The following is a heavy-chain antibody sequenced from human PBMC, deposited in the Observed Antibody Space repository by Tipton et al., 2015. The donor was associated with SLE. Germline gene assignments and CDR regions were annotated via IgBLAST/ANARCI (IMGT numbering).Heavy chain of an antibody. D-gene: IGHD2-2*01. CDR2: IYNRGST. J-gene: IGHJ6*02. CDR3: ARAPGYCSSTSCYSSGMDV. CDR1: GGSISSGSYY. V-gene: IGHV4-61*09. Sequence: TLSLTCTVSGGSISSGSYYWSWIRQPAAKGLGWIGHIYNRGSTDYNPSLKGRVTISVDTSKNQFSLKLTSVTAADTAVYYCARAPGYCSSTSCYSSGMDVWGQGTTVTVSS.